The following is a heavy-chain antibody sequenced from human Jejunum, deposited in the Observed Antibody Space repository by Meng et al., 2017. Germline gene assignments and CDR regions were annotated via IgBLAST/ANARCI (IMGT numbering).Heavy chain of an antibody. J-gene: IGHJ5*02. CDR3: VRNTVRPRTRCFDP. Sequence: VQLVQAAYELKKPGSSVKVSCKASGYTFRNYNMNWVRKATGQGLEWMGWINPHSGNSGAAQKFQGRVTITRNTSMNTVYMELSSLRSEDTAIYYCVRNTVRPRTRCFDPWGQGTRVTVSS. V-gene: IGHV1-8*02. CDR1: GYTFRNYN. CDR2: INPHSGNS. D-gene: IGHD3-10*01.